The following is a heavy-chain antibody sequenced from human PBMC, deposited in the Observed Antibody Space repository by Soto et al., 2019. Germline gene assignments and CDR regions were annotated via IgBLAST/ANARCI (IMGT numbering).Heavy chain of an antibody. J-gene: IGHJ4*02. D-gene: IGHD1-26*01. CDR3: ARDHVKSGSQSYYFDY. V-gene: IGHV3-23*01. CDR2: ISGSGGST. CDR1: GFTFSSYA. Sequence: PGGSLRLSCAASGFTFSSYAMSWVRQAPGKGLEWVSAISGSGGSTYYADSVKGRFTISRDNSKNTLYLQMNSLRAEDTAVYYCARDHVKSGSQSYYFDYWGQGTLVTVSS.